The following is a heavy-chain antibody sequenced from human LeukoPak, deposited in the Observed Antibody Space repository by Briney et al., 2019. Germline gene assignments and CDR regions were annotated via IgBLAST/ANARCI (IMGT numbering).Heavy chain of an antibody. CDR1: GYSISSGYY. D-gene: IGHD3-16*01. Sequence: PSETLSLTCAVSGYSISSGYYWGWIRQPPGKGLEWIGSIYHSGSTYYNPSLKSRVTISVDTSKNQFSLKLSSVTAADTAVYYCASHYGSYNWFDPWGQGTLVTVSS. J-gene: IGHJ5*02. V-gene: IGHV4-38-2*01. CDR2: IYHSGST. CDR3: ASHYGSYNWFDP.